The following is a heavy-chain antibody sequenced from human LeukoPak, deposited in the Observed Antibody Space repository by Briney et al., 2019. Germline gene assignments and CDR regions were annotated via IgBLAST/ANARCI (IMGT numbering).Heavy chain of an antibody. CDR2: INPNSGGT. J-gene: IGHJ5*02. V-gene: IGHV1-2*04. CDR1: GYTFTGYY. Sequence: ASVKVSCKASGYTFTGYYMHWVRQAPGQGLEWMGWINPNSGGTNYAQKFQGWVTMTRDTSISTAYMELSSLRSEDTAVYYCARVCGHSSGYNDPNHGWFDPWGQGTLVTVSS. CDR3: ARVCGHSSGYNDPNHGWFDP. D-gene: IGHD6-19*01.